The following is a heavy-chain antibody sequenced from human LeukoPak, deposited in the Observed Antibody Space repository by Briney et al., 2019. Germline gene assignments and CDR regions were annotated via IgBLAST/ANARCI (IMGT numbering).Heavy chain of an antibody. CDR1: GGSISSYY. V-gene: IGHV4-4*07. D-gene: IGHD3-3*01. J-gene: IGHJ5*02. CDR2: IYTSGST. CDR3: ARDVRTDYDFSNWFDP. Sequence: PSETLSLTCTVSGGSISSYYWSWIRQPAGKGLEWIGRIYTSGSTNYNPSLKSRVTISVDTSKNQFSLKLSSVTAADTAVYYCARDVRTDYDFSNWFDPWGQGTLVTVSS.